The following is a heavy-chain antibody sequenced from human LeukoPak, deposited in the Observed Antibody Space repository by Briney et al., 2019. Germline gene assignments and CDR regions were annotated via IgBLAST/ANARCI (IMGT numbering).Heavy chain of an antibody. D-gene: IGHD3-10*01. J-gene: IGHJ3*02. CDR2: INSDGTST. CDR3: ARPRGSNDAFDI. Sequence: GGSLRLSCAASRFTFSFYWMDWVRQAPGKGLVWVSRINSDGTSTTYADFVKGRLTISRDNTKNTLYLQMSSLRAEDTAVYYCARPRGSNDAFDIWGQGTMVTVSS. CDR1: RFTFSFYW. V-gene: IGHV3-74*01.